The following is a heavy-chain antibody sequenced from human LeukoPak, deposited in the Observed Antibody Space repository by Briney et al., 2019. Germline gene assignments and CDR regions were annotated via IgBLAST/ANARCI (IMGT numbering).Heavy chain of an antibody. V-gene: IGHV4-4*02. D-gene: IGHD3-22*01. CDR3: ARGDSSGHPAFDY. J-gene: IGHJ4*02. CDR1: GGSISSSNW. Sequence: PSGTLSLTCTVSGGSISSSNWWSWVRQPPGKGLEWIGEIYHIESANYNSSLESRVTISVDKSKNQFSLKLTSVTAADTAVYYCARGDSSGHPAFDYWGQGTLVTVSS. CDR2: IYHIESA.